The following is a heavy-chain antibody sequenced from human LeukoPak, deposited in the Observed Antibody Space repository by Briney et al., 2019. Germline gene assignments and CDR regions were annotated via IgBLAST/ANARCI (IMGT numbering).Heavy chain of an antibody. CDR2: ISYDGSNK. V-gene: IGHV3-30*03. J-gene: IGHJ2*01. CDR1: GFTFSSYG. CDR3: ARTSGWSDWYFDL. D-gene: IGHD6-19*01. Sequence: GGSLRLSCAASGFTFSSYGMHWVRQAPGKGLEWVAVISYDGSNKYYADSVKGRFTISRDNSKNTLYLQMNSLRAEDTAVYYCARTSGWSDWYFDLWGRGTLVTVSS.